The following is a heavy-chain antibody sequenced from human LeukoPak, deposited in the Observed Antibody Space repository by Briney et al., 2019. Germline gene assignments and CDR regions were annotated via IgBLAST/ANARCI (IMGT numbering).Heavy chain of an antibody. CDR3: ARDRCGSPSCHPGAFDI. J-gene: IGHJ3*02. CDR1: GDSISSYY. V-gene: IGHV4-59*01. D-gene: IGHD2-2*01. Sequence: SETLSLTCTVSGDSISSYYWSWIRQPPGKGLEWIGYIYYSGSTNYTPSLKSRVSISVDTSKIQFSLKLNSVTAADTAVYYCARDRCGSPSCHPGAFDIWGQGTMVTVSS. CDR2: IYYSGST.